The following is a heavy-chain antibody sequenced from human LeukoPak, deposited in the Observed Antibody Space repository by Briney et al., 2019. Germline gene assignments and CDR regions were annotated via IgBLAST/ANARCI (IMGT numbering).Heavy chain of an antibody. Sequence: SVKVSCKASGGTFSSYAISWVRQAPGQGLEWMGGIIPIFGTANYAQKFQGRVTITTDESTSTAYMELSSLRSEDTAVYCCARSAGVYFGVVDYYYYYYMDVWGKGTTVTVSS. CDR1: GGTFSSYA. D-gene: IGHD3-3*01. V-gene: IGHV1-69*05. CDR3: ARSAGVYFGVVDYYYYYYMDV. CDR2: IIPIFGTA. J-gene: IGHJ6*03.